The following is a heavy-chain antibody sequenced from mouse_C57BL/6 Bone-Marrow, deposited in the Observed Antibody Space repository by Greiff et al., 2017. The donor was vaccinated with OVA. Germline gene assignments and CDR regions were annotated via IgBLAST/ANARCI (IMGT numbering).Heavy chain of an antibody. CDR2: IDPENGDT. Sequence: VQLQQSGAELVRPGASVKLSCTASGFNIKDDYMHWVKQRPEQGLEWIGWIDPENGDTEYASKFQGKATITADTSSNTAYLQLSSLTSEDTAVYYCTHYYDYVCWGQGTSVTVSS. V-gene: IGHV14-4*01. D-gene: IGHD2-4*01. CDR3: THYYDYVC. J-gene: IGHJ4*01. CDR1: GFNIKDDY.